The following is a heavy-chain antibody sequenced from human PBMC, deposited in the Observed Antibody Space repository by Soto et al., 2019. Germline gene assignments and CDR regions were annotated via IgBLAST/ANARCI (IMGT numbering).Heavy chain of an antibody. CDR1: GGTFSSYA. Sequence: SVKVSCKASGGTFSSYAISWVRQAPGQGLEWMGGIIPIFGTANYGQKFQGRVTITADESTSTAYMQLSSLRSEDTAVYYCARDRPSPYSRSWSPLDYWGQGTMVTVSS. CDR3: ARDRPSPYSRSWSPLDY. V-gene: IGHV1-69*13. J-gene: IGHJ4*02. CDR2: IIPIFGTA. D-gene: IGHD6-13*01.